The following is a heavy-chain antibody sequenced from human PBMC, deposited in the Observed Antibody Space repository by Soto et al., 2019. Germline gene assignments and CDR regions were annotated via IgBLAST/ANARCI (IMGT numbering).Heavy chain of an antibody. V-gene: IGHV1-46*01. CDR2: INPNGGST. D-gene: IGHD3-16*02. Sequence: ASVKVSCKAPADTFTSYYIHWVRQVPGHGLEWMGIINPNGGSTRFAQTFQGRITMTTDTSTSTVYMELRSLRSEDTAVYYCARSSGGFFGIIIGFSTGFGPWGQGSLVTVSS. J-gene: IGHJ5*02. CDR3: ARSSGGFFGIIIGFSTGFGP. CDR1: ADTFTSYY.